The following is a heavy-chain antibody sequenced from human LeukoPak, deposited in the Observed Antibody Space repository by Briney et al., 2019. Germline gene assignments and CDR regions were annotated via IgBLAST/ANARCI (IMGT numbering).Heavy chain of an antibody. J-gene: IGHJ4*02. CDR1: GFTFSTNA. CDR2: ISGSGAST. D-gene: IGHD1-26*01. V-gene: IGHV3-23*01. Sequence: GGSLRLSCLTSGFTFSTNAMSWVRQAPGKGLEWISGISGSGASTYYADSVTGRFTISRDNSKNTLYLQMNSLRGDDTAVYYCAKDVGKWESLHFFDYWGQGTLVTVSS. CDR3: AKDVGKWESLHFFDY.